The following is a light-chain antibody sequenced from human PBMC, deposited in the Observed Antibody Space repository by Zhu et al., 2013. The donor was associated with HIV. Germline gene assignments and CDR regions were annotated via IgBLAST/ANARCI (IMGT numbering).Light chain of an antibody. Sequence: QSALTQPASVSGSPGQSITISCTGTSADIGAYNYVSWYQQRPGKAPKLIIYEVSKRPSGVSNRFSGSKSGNTASLTISGLQAEDEADYYCGTWDNNLSAVLFGGGTKLTVL. CDR1: SADIGAYNY. CDR2: EVS. V-gene: IGLV2-14*01. CDR3: GTWDNNLSAVL. J-gene: IGLJ2*01.